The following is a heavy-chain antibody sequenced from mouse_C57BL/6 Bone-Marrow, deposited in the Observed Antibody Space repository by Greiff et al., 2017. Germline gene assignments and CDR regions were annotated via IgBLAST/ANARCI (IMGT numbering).Heavy chain of an antibody. Sequence: EVQLVESEGGLVQPGSSMKLSCTASGFTFSDYYMAWVRQVPEKGLEWVANINYDGSSTYYLDSLKSRFIISRDNAKNILYLQMSSLKSEDTATYYCAREVLLWGYFDVWGTGTTVTVSS. CDR2: INYDGSST. CDR1: GFTFSDYY. CDR3: AREVLLWGYFDV. V-gene: IGHV5-16*01. D-gene: IGHD2-10*01. J-gene: IGHJ1*03.